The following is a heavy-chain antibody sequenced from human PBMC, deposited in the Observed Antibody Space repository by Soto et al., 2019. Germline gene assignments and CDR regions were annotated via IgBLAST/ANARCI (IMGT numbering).Heavy chain of an antibody. CDR2: ISAYNGNT. J-gene: IGHJ5*02. D-gene: IGHD6-13*01. Sequence: GASVKVSCKASGYTFTSHSISWVRQAPGQGLEWMGWISAYNGNTNYAQKLQGRVTMTTDTSTSTAYMELRSLRSDDTAVYYCGRDGSGYSSPGWFDPWGQGTLVTVSS. CDR3: GRDGSGYSSPGWFDP. CDR1: GYTFTSHS. V-gene: IGHV1-18*01.